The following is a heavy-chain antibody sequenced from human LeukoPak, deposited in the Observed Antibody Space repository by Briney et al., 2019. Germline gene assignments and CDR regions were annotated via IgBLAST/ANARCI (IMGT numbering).Heavy chain of an antibody. CDR1: GFTFSSYW. Sequence: GGSLRLSCAASGFTFSSYWMSWVRQAPGKGLEWVANIKQDGSEKYYVDSVKGRFTISRDNAKNSLYLQMNSLRAEDTAVYYCARDPGIAVAGTPIDAFDIWGQGTMVTVSS. CDR3: ARDPGIAVAGTPIDAFDI. J-gene: IGHJ3*02. CDR2: IKQDGSEK. V-gene: IGHV3-7*01. D-gene: IGHD6-19*01.